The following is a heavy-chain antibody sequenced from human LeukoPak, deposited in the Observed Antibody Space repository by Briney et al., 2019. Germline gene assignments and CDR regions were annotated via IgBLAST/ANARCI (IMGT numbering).Heavy chain of an antibody. CDR2: LFWDDDS. CDR3: AHATNSHFDY. CDR1: GFSLNTTTLG. V-gene: IGHV2-5*02. Sequence: SGPTLVNPTQTLTLTCTFSGFSLNTTTLGVGRIRQPPGKALEWLALLFWDDDSRLSPSLESRLTITKDTSKNQVVLTMTDMDPVDTATYYCAHATNSHFDYWGQGTLVTVSS. J-gene: IGHJ4*02. D-gene: IGHD4-23*01.